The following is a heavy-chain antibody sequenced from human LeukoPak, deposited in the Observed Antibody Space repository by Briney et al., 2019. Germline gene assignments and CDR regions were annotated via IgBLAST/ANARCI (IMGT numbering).Heavy chain of an antibody. J-gene: IGHJ5*02. D-gene: IGHD5-12*01. CDR1: GFIFSRYS. V-gene: IGHV3-48*01. CDR2: IRSTGDT. CDR3: ARDAGNSGYGCDL. Sequence: GGSLRLSCAASGFIFSRYSINWVRQAPGKGLEWVSHIRSTGDTFYADSVKGRFTISRDNARSSLYLQMNSLRAEDTAMYYCARDAGNSGYGCDLWGQGTLVTVSS.